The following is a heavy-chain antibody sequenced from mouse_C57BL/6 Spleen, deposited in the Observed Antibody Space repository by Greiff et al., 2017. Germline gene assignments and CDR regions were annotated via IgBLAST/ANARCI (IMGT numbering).Heavy chain of an antibody. CDR2: IDPSDSYT. Sequence: VQLQQPGAELVMPGASVKLSCKASGYTFTSYWMHWVKQRPGQGLEWIGEIDPSDSYTNYNQKFKGKATLTVDTSSSTAYMQLSSLTSEDSAVYYCAREGDDYEFDYWGQGTTLTVSS. J-gene: IGHJ2*01. CDR1: GYTFTSYW. V-gene: IGHV1-69*01. D-gene: IGHD2-4*01. CDR3: AREGDDYEFDY.